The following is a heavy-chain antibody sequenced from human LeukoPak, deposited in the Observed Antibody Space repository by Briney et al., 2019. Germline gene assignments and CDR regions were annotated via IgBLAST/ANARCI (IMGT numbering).Heavy chain of an antibody. Sequence: SETLSLTCAVHGASFSGFYWSWIRQPPGKGLEWIGEINYSGSTNYNPSLKSRVTISLDTSKNQFSLKLSSVTAADTAVYYCARALYYYDSSGPHLIAFDIWGQGTMVTVSS. CDR1: GASFSGFY. CDR2: INYSGST. D-gene: IGHD3-22*01. V-gene: IGHV4-34*01. J-gene: IGHJ3*02. CDR3: ARALYYYDSSGPHLIAFDI.